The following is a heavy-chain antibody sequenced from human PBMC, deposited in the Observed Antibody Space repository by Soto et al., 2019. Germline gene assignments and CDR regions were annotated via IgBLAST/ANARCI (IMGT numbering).Heavy chain of an antibody. CDR2: ISAYNGNT. J-gene: IGHJ4*02. CDR3: ARDSITIFGVVIVQFDY. CDR1: GYTFTIYG. Sequence: ASVKVSCKASGYTFTIYGISWVRQAPGQGLEWMGWISAYNGNTNYAQKLQGRVTMTTDTSTSTAYMELRSLRSDDTAVYYCARDSITIFGVVIVQFDYWGQGTLVTVSS. V-gene: IGHV1-18*01. D-gene: IGHD3-3*01.